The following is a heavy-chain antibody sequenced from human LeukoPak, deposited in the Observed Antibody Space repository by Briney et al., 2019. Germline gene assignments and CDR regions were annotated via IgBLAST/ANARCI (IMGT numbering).Heavy chain of an antibody. D-gene: IGHD3-10*01. Sequence: GGSLRLSCAASGFTFSSYGMPWVRQAPGKGLEWVAFIRYDGSNKYYADSVKGRFTISRDYSKNTLYLQMNSLRTEETAVYYCAKGPAMVRGTFDPWGQGTLVTVSS. V-gene: IGHV3-30*02. CDR3: AKGPAMVRGTFDP. J-gene: IGHJ5*02. CDR1: GFTFSSYG. CDR2: IRYDGSNK.